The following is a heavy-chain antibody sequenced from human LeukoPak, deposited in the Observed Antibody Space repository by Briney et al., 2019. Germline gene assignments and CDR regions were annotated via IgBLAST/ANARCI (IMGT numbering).Heavy chain of an antibody. CDR2: ISSSSSYI. V-gene: IGHV3-21*01. D-gene: IGHD2-2*01. CDR3: ARDGDAAAGAIVVVPAAIFEGPSDYYYYMDV. J-gene: IGHJ6*03. CDR1: GFTFSSYS. Sequence: GGSLRLSCAASGFTFSSYSMNWVRQAPGKGLEWVSSISSSSSYIYYADSVKGRFTISRDNAKNSLYLQMNSLRAEDTAVYYCARDGDAAAGAIVVVPAAIFEGPSDYYYYMDVWGKVTTVTVSS.